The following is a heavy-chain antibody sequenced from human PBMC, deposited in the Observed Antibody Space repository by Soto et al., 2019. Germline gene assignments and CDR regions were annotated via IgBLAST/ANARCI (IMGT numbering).Heavy chain of an antibody. D-gene: IGHD6-6*01. V-gene: IGHV3-33*01. CDR2: IWYDGSNK. CDR3: ARGAYSSSLFDY. J-gene: IGHJ4*02. CDR1: GLTFSSYG. Sequence: QVQLVESGGGVVQPGRSLRLSCAASGLTFSSYGMHWVRQAPGKGLEWVAVIWYDGSNKYYADSVKGRFTISRDNSKNTLYLQMDSLRDEATAVYYCARGAYSSSLFDYWGQGTLVTVSS.